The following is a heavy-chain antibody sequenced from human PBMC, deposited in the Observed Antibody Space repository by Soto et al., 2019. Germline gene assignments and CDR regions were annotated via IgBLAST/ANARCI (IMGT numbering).Heavy chain of an antibody. CDR2: ISAYNGNT. Sequence: QVQLVQSGAEVKKPGASVKVSCNASGYTFTSYGISWVRQGPGQGLEWMGWISAYNGNTNYAQKLQGRVTMTTDTSTSTAYMELRSLRSDDTAVYYCARVFRGGYYDSSGYYYFDYWGQGTLVTVSS. V-gene: IGHV1-18*04. CDR1: GYTFTSYG. J-gene: IGHJ4*02. D-gene: IGHD3-22*01. CDR3: ARVFRGGYYDSSGYYYFDY.